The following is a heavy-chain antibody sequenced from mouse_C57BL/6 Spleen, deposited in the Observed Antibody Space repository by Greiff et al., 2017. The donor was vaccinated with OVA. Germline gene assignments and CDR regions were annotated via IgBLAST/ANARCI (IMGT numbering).Heavy chain of an antibody. J-gene: IGHJ1*03. CDR2: ISDGGSYT. V-gene: IGHV5-4*01. D-gene: IGHD1-1*01. Sequence: EVKLQESGGGLVKPGGSLKLSCAASGFTFSSYAMSWVRQTPEKRLEWVATISDGGSYTYYPDNVKGRFTISRDNAKNNLYLQMSHLKSEDTAMYYCARDYYGSRGGYFDVWGTGTTVTVSS. CDR3: ARDYYGSRGGYFDV. CDR1: GFTFSSYA.